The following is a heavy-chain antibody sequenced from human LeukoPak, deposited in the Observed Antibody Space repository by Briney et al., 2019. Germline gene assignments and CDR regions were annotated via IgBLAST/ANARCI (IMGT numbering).Heavy chain of an antibody. J-gene: IGHJ6*02. CDR2: IIPIFGTA. CDR1: GGTFSSYA. V-gene: IGHV1-69*13. D-gene: IGHD3-10*01. CDR3: AGDSVVRGPTPPYYYGMDV. Sequence: GASVKVSCKASGGTFSSYAISWVRQAPGQGLEWMGGIIPIFGTANYAQKFQGRVTITADESTSTAYMELSSLRSEDTAVYYCAGDSVVRGPTPPYYYGMDVWGQGTTVTVSS.